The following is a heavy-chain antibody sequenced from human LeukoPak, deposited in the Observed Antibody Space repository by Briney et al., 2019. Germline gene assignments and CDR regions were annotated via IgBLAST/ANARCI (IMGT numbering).Heavy chain of an antibody. Sequence: GASVKVSCKASGYTFTNYGINWVRQAPGQGLEWMGIINPSGGSTSYAQKFQGRVTMTRDMSTSTVYMELSSLRSEDTAVYYCAREHCSGGSCYSIYYYYYMDVWGKGTTVTVSS. J-gene: IGHJ6*03. CDR3: AREHCSGGSCYSIYYYYYMDV. D-gene: IGHD2-15*01. V-gene: IGHV1-46*01. CDR1: GYTFTNYG. CDR2: INPSGGST.